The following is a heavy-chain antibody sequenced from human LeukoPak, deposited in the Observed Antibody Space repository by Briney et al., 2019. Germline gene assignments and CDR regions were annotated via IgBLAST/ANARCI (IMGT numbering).Heavy chain of an antibody. D-gene: IGHD6-19*01. Sequence: SETLSLTCTVSGGSISSGGYYWSWIRQHPGKGLEWIGYIYYSGSTYYNPSLKSRVTISVDTSKNQFSLKPSSVTAADTAVYYCASGLYSSGHNWFDPWGQGTLVTVSS. CDR2: IYYSGST. J-gene: IGHJ5*02. V-gene: IGHV4-31*03. CDR1: GGSISSGGYY. CDR3: ASGLYSSGHNWFDP.